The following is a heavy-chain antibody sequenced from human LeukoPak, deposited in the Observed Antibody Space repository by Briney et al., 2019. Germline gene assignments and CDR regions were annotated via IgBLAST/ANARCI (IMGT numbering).Heavy chain of an antibody. Sequence: PSETLSLTCTVSGGSINSGGYYWSWIRQHPGKGLEWIGYIYYSGSTYYNPSLKSRVTISVDTSKNQFSLKLSSVTAADTAVYYCASGRARNLFAAGPTWFDPWGQGTLVTVSS. CDR1: GGSINSGGYY. D-gene: IGHD6-13*01. CDR3: ASGRARNLFAAGPTWFDP. V-gene: IGHV4-31*03. J-gene: IGHJ5*02. CDR2: IYYSGST.